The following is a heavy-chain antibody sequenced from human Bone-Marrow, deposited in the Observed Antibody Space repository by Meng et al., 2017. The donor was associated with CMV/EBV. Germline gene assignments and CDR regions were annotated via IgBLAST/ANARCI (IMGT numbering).Heavy chain of an antibody. CDR2: INHSGST. D-gene: IGHD1-7*01. J-gene: IGHJ6*02. Sequence: GSLRLSCAVYGGSFSGYYWSWIRQPPGKGLEWIGEINHSGSTNYNPSLKGRVTISVDTSKNQFSLKLSSVTAADTAVYYCARDRGVDWNYGYYYYYGMDVWGQGTTVTVSS. CDR1: GGSFSGYY. CDR3: ARDRGVDWNYGYYYYYGMDV. V-gene: IGHV4-34*01.